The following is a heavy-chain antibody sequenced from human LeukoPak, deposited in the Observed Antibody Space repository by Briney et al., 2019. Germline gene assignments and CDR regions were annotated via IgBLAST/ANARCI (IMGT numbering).Heavy chain of an antibody. V-gene: IGHV3-23*01. CDR3: AKGHSDFGTGFDL. CDR2: ISGSGVST. D-gene: IGHD4-17*01. Sequence: GGCLRLSCGASGFTFTNHAMTWVRQAPGKGLECVSVISGSGVSTYYADSVKGRFTISRGNSKNTLYLQMSSLRAEDTAIYYCAKGHSDFGTGFDLWGQGTLVTVSS. CDR1: GFTFTNHA. J-gene: IGHJ4*02.